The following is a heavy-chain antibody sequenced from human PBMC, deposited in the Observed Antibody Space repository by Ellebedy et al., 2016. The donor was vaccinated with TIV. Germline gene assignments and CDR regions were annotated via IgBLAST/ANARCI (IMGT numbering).Heavy chain of an antibody. V-gene: IGHV3-7*03. Sequence: GGSLRLSCTDSGFTFSSYWMSWVRQAPGKGLEWVANIKQDGSEKYYVDSVKGRFTISRDNAKNSLYLQMNSLRAEDTAVYYCAGRAYNWNDGSLFDYWGQGTLVTVSS. CDR1: GFTFSSYW. CDR3: AGRAYNWNDGSLFDY. D-gene: IGHD1-1*01. J-gene: IGHJ4*02. CDR2: IKQDGSEK.